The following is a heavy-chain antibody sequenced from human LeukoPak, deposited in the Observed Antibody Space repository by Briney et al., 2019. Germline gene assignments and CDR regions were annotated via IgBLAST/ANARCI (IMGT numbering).Heavy chain of an antibody. J-gene: IGHJ4*02. CDR3: ARASPYYDFWSGYYTAYYFDY. D-gene: IGHD3-3*01. V-gene: IGHV3-48*04. CDR1: GFTFSSYS. CDR2: ISSSSSTI. Sequence: GGSLRLSCAASGFTFSSYSMNWVRQAPGKGLEWVSYISSSSSTIYYADSVKGRFTISRDNAKNSLYLQMNSLRAEDTAVYYCARASPYYDFWSGYYTAYYFDYWGQGTLVTVSS.